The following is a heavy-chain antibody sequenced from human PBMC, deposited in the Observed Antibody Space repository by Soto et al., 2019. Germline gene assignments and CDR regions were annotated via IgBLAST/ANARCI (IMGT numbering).Heavy chain of an antibody. J-gene: IGHJ4*02. Sequence: QVQLMESGGGVVQPGGSVRLSYETSGFTFTGYSMHWFRQAPGKGLEWVAVTSSDGGIKFYADSVKGRFTVSRDNSRKRLFLEMNSLRPEDTGIYYCASEVVLTKWYFANWGQGILVTVSS. CDR1: GFTFTGYS. V-gene: IGHV3-30-3*01. CDR2: TSSDGGIK. D-gene: IGHD2-21*01. CDR3: ASEVVLTKWYFAN.